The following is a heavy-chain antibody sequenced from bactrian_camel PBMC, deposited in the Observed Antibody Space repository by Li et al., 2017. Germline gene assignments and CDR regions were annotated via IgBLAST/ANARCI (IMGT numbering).Heavy chain of an antibody. V-gene: IGHV3S26*01. Sequence: HVQLVESGGGSVQSGGSLRLSCVASGYTHSGYCMGWFRQASGKEREGVAGIDSDGSTSYAESVKGRFTISQDNAKNTLYLQMNSLKPEDTAMYYCAADTGVDGDYGLAHDLCAEADFGYWGQGTQVTVS. CDR2: IDSDGST. CDR3: AADTGVDGDYGLAHDLCAEADFGY. J-gene: IGHJ6*01. D-gene: IGHD5*01. CDR1: GYTHSGYC.